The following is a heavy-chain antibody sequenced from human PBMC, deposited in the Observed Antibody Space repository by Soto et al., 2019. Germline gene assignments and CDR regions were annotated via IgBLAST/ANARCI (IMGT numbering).Heavy chain of an antibody. CDR1: GDSFSSNLAG. CDR2: TYYKSKWHY. Sequence: PSQTLSLTCDISGDSFSSNLAGWNWIRQTPSRELEWLGRTYYKSKWHYTYAASLKSRITVSPDTSKNQIYMQLNSVTPEATAVYYCARGSWDDVSGHYYMEVWDKGTTVTVSS. CDR3: ARGSWDDVSGHYYMEV. V-gene: IGHV6-1*01. D-gene: IGHD1-1*01. J-gene: IGHJ6*03.